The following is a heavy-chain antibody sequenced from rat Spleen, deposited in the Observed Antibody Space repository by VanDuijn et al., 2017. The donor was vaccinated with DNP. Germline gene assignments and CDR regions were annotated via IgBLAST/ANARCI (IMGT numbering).Heavy chain of an antibody. D-gene: IGHD1-5*01. Sequence: EVQLVESGGGVVQPGKSLKLSCAASGFSFSDSAMAWVRQAPTKGLEWVASITPGGGNTYYRDSVKGRFTISRDDVTSTLYLQMNSLRSEDTATYYCARHEEQPWFAYWGQGTLVTVSS. CDR1: GFSFSDSA. V-gene: IGHV5S23*01. CDR2: ITPGGGNT. CDR3: ARHEEQPWFAY. J-gene: IGHJ3*01.